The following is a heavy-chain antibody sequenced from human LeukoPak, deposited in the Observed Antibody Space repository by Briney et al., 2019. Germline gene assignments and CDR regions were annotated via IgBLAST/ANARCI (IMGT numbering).Heavy chain of an antibody. CDR2: INSDGSTT. D-gene: IGHD4-23*01. CDR3: ATGYYGGRLDY. V-gene: IGHV3-74*01. Sequence: GGSLRLSCAASGFTFSSYWIHWVRQAPGKGLVWVSRINSDGSTTNYADSVKGRFTISRDNAKNTLYLQMNSLRAEDTAVYYCATGYYGGRLDYWGQGTLVTVSS. J-gene: IGHJ4*02. CDR1: GFTFSSYW.